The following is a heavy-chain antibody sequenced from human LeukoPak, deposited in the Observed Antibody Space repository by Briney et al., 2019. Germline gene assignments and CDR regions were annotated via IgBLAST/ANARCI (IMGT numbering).Heavy chain of an antibody. J-gene: IGHJ4*02. CDR1: GFTFSSYS. CDR3: ARDSIVVVTAIPFDY. V-gene: IGHV3-21*01. D-gene: IGHD2-21*02. CDR2: ISSSSSYI. Sequence: GGSLRLSCAASGFTFSSYSVNWVRQAPGKGLEWVSSISSSSSYIYYADSVKGRFTISRDNAKNSLYLQMNSLRAEDTAVYYCARDSIVVVTAIPFDYWGQGTLVTVSS.